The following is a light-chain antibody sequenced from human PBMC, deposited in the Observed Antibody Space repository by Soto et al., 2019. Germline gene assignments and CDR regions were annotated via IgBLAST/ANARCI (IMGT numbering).Light chain of an antibody. CDR2: GAS. V-gene: IGKV3-15*01. J-gene: IGKJ5*01. Sequence: ETVMTQSPGTLSVSLGERATLSCRASQSVSIHLAWYQQKPGQAPRLLIYGASTRATGIPARFSGSGSGTEFTLTISSLQSEDFAVYYCQQYNNWPPGTFGQGARLENK. CDR3: QQYNNWPPGT. CDR1: QSVSIH.